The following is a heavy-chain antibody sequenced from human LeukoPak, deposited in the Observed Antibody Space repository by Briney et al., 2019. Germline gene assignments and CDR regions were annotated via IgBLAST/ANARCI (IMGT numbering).Heavy chain of an antibody. Sequence: SETLSLTCTVSGDSISSNGYYWSWIRQHPGKGLEWIGYIYYSGSTYYNPSLKSRITISVDTSKNQFSLRLSSVTAADTAVYYCARDRITRESGGSSGDAFDIWGQGTMVTVSS. V-gene: IGHV4-31*03. CDR1: GDSISSNGYY. CDR3: ARDRITRESGGSSGDAFDI. CDR2: IYYSGST. D-gene: IGHD2-15*01. J-gene: IGHJ3*02.